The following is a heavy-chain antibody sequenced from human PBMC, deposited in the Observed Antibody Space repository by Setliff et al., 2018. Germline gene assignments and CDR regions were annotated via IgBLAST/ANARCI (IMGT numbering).Heavy chain of an antibody. CDR3: ARDVVSGWYRRNNYFGMDV. J-gene: IGHJ6*02. CDR2: ISSSGTDM. V-gene: IGHV3-21*05. D-gene: IGHD6-19*01. CDR1: GFTFSSYA. Sequence: GSLRLSCAASGFTFSSYAMSWVRQAPGKGLEWVSYISSSGTDMYYVDSVKGRFTISRDNAKNSLYLQMNSLRVEDTAVYYCARDVVSGWYRRNNYFGMDVWGQGTTVTVSS.